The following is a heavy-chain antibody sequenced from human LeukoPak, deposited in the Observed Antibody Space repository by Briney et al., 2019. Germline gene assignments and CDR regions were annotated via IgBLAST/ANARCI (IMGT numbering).Heavy chain of an antibody. CDR1: GYSITTGRY. J-gene: IGHJ4*02. V-gene: IGHV4-38-2*01. D-gene: IGHD4-17*01. CDR3: ARSLNTAGIDY. Sequence: SETLSLTCAVSGYSITTGRYWGWVRPPPGKGLEWIGSVYHSGSTYYNPSLKSRVTISVDTSKNQFSLNLRSVTAADTAVYYCARSLNTAGIDYWGQGTLVTVSS. CDR2: VYHSGST.